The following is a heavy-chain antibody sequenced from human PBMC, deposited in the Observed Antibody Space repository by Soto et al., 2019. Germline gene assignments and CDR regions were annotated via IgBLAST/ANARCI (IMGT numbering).Heavy chain of an antibody. CDR2: IYYSGST. J-gene: IGHJ4*02. V-gene: IGHV4-59*01. D-gene: IGHD6-19*01. Sequence: SETLSLTCTVSGGSISSYYWSWIRQPPGKGLEWIGYIYYSGSTNYNPSLKSQVTISVDTSKNQFTLKLSPVTAADTAVYYCASGAEDVAIAVAPDFDYWGQGTLVTVSS. CDR3: ASGAEDVAIAVAPDFDY. CDR1: GGSISSYY.